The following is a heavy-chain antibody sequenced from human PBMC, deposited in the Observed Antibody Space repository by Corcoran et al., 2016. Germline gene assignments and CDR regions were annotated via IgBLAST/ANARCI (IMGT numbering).Heavy chain of an antibody. CDR3: ARALSYYDFWSGQLDYFDY. Sequence: QVQLVQSGAEVKKPGASVKDSCKASGYTFTSYYMHWVRQAPGQGLEWMGIINPSGGSTSYAQKFQGRVTMTRDTSTSTVYMELSSLRSEDTAVYYCARALSYYDFWSGQLDYFDYWGQGTLVTVSS. D-gene: IGHD3-3*01. CDR2: INPSGGST. V-gene: IGHV1-46*01. J-gene: IGHJ4*02. CDR1: GYTFTSYY.